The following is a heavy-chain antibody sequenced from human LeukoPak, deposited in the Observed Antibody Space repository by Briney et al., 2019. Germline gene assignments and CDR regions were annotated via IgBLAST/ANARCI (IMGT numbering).Heavy chain of an antibody. CDR1: GGSFSGYY. D-gene: IGHD2-15*01. J-gene: IGHJ5*02. Sequence: PSETLSLACAVYGGSFSGYYWSWIRQPPGKGLEWIGEINHSGSTNYNPSLKSRVTISVDTSKNQFSLKLSSVTAADTAVYYCARGVAAEAWGQGTLVTVSS. V-gene: IGHV4-34*01. CDR2: INHSGST. CDR3: ARGVAAEA.